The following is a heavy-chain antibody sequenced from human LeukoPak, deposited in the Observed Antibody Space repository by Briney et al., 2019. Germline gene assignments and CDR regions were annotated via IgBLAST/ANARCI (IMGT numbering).Heavy chain of an antibody. CDR1: GYTFTGYY. Sequence: ASVTVSCKASGYTFTGYYIHWVRQAPAQGLEWMGWINPNSGDTAYAQHFQGRVTMTRDTSISTAYMQLSSLRSDDTAVYYCARDRVVVAPIFSLSWFDPWGQGTLVTVSS. J-gene: IGHJ5*02. V-gene: IGHV1-2*02. CDR3: ARDRVVVAPIFSLSWFDP. CDR2: INPNSGDT. D-gene: IGHD2-15*01.